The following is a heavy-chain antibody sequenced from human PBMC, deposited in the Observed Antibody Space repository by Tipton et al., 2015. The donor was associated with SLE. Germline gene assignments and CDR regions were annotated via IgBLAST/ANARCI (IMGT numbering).Heavy chain of an antibody. D-gene: IGHD6-13*01. Sequence: SLRLSCAASGFTFSSYAMSWVRQAPGKGLEWVSAISGSGGSTYYADSVKGRFTISRDNSKNTLYLQMNSLRAEDTAVYYCAREALEGGQQLPNYYYYGMDVWGQGTTVTVSS. CDR1: GFTFSSYA. V-gene: IGHV3-23*01. CDR2: ISGSGGST. J-gene: IGHJ6*02. CDR3: AREALEGGQQLPNYYYYGMDV.